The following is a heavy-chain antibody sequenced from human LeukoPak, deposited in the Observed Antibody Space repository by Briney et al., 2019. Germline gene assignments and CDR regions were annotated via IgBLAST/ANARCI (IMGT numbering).Heavy chain of an antibody. CDR2: IKQDGSEK. J-gene: IGHJ3*02. CDR1: GFTFSSYW. CDR3: ASQKRYCSGGSCYSAGAFDI. D-gene: IGHD2-15*01. V-gene: IGHV3-7*01. Sequence: GGSLRLSCAASGFTFSSYWMSWVRQAPGKGLEWVANIKQDGSEKYYVDSVKGRFTISRDNAKNSLYLQMNSLRAEDTAVYYCASQKRYCSGGSCYSAGAFDIWGQGTMVTVSS.